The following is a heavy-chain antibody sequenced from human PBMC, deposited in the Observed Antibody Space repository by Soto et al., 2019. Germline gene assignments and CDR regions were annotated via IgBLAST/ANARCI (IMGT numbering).Heavy chain of an antibody. CDR2: ISGSSTRT. D-gene: IGHD6-13*01. Sequence: EVQLLESGGGLVQPGGSLRLSCAASGFNFKNYAMTWVRQAPGKGLEWVSYISGSSTRTNYADSVKGRFTVSSDNSKNTLYLQMSSLRAEDPALYYCVEGYYYFDHWGQGTLVTVSS. CDR3: VEGYYYFDH. J-gene: IGHJ4*02. V-gene: IGHV3-23*01. CDR1: GFNFKNYA.